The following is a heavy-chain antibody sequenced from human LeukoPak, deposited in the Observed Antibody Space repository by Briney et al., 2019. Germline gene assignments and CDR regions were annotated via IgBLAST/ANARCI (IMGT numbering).Heavy chain of an antibody. CDR1: GFTFSSYG. J-gene: IGHJ4*02. D-gene: IGHD2-15*01. V-gene: IGHV3-30*18. CDR2: ISYDGSNK. Sequence: GRSLRLSCAASGFTFSSYGMHWVRQAPGKGLKWVAVISYDGSNKYYADSVKGRFTISRDNSRNTVYLQMNSLRADDTAVYYCAKAWGQDIVGGSYWGQGTLVIVSS. CDR3: AKAWGQDIVGGSY.